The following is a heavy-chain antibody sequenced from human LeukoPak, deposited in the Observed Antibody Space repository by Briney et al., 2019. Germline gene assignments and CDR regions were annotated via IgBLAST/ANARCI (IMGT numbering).Heavy chain of an antibody. CDR2: IYYSGST. CDR1: GGSISSYY. CDR3: ARVGDYVWGSYRSFDY. V-gene: IGHV4-59*01. J-gene: IGHJ4*02. D-gene: IGHD3-16*02. Sequence: PSETLSLTCTVSGGSISSYYWSWIRQPPGKGLEWIGYIYYSGSTNYNPSLKSRVTISVDTSKNQFSLKLSSVTAADTAVYYCARVGDYVWGSYRSFDYWGQGTLVTVSS.